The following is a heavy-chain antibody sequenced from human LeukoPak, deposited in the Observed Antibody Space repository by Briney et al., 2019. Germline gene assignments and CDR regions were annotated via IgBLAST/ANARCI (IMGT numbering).Heavy chain of an antibody. Sequence: GGSLRLSCAASGFGFSTYPMTWVRRAPGKGLEWVSSISSSSSSLYYADSVKGRFTISRDNAWNSLYLQMSGLRVEDTAVYYCAREFGYNKRIDSWGQGILVTVSS. CDR3: AREFGYNKRIDS. CDR1: GFGFSTYP. CDR2: ISSSSSSL. D-gene: IGHD5-24*01. J-gene: IGHJ4*02. V-gene: IGHV3-21*01.